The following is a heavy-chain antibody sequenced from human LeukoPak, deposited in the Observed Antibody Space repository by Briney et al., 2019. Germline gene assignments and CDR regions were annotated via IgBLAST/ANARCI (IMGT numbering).Heavy chain of an antibody. V-gene: IGHV1-69*05. J-gene: IGHJ3*01. CDR2: VFPFFGAT. CDR3: ARFSTVLGSVKYDFWTDDAFDL. Sequence: SVTVSCKASGGSVSSYTINWVRQAPGQGLEWMGRVFPFFGATNYPQKLRGRLTISTDEFAATAYMELSSLKSDDTVMYYCARFSTVLGSVKYDFWTDDAFDLWGQGTLVTVSP. CDR1: GGSVSSYT. D-gene: IGHD3/OR15-3a*01.